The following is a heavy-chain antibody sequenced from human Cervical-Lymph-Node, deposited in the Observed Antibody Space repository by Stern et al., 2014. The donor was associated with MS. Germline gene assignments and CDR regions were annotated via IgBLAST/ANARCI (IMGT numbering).Heavy chain of an antibody. CDR2: ISPDDSET. V-gene: IGHV5-51*01. J-gene: IGHJ4*02. CDR3: ARQGCATTSCHTIDS. D-gene: IGHD2-2*02. Sequence: VQLVESGAEVKKPGQSLKISCKGSGYSFTNFWIGWMRQMPRKGLELMGIISPDDSETRYSPAFQSQDTISVDKSINTAYVQWTSLEASDTAMYYCARQGCATTSCHTIDSWGQGTLITVSS. CDR1: GYSFTNFW.